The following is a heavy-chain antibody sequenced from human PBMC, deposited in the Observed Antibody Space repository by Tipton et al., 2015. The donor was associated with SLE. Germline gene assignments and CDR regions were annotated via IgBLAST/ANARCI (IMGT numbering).Heavy chain of an antibody. D-gene: IGHD3-3*01. CDR3: ARAPYYDFWSGYDDAFDI. J-gene: IGHJ3*02. Sequence: TLSLTCTVSGGSISSYYWSWIRQPPGKGLEWIGYIYYSGSTDYNPSLKIRVTISVDTSKNQFSLKLSSVTAADTAVYYCARAPYYDFWSGYDDAFDIWGQGTMVTVSS. CDR2: IYYSGST. V-gene: IGHV4-59*01. CDR1: GGSISSYY.